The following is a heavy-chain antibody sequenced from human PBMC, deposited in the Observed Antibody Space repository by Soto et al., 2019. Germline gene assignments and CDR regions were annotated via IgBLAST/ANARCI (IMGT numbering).Heavy chain of an antibody. V-gene: IGHV3-7*05. D-gene: IGHD6-19*01. Sequence: GGSLRLSCAASGFTFSSYWMSWVRQAPGKGLEWVANIKQDGSEKYYVDSVKGRFTISRDNAKNSLYLQMNSLRAEDTAVYYCARVAVAAPGGDDAFDIWGQGTMVTVSS. CDR1: GFTFSSYW. CDR3: ARVAVAAPGGDDAFDI. J-gene: IGHJ3*02. CDR2: IKQDGSEK.